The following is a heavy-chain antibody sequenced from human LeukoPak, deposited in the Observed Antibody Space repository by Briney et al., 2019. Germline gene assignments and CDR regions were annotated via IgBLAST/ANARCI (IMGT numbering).Heavy chain of an antibody. CDR1: GFTLSNHW. V-gene: IGHV3-74*01. CDR2: ITNDGSST. Sequence: PGGSLRLSCAASGFTLSNHWMHWVRQVPGKGLVWVARITNDGSSTNYADFVKGRFTISRDNAKNSLYLQMNSLRAEDAALYFCARDPYSGSYGPYYYYYMDVWGKGTTVTISS. J-gene: IGHJ6*03. D-gene: IGHD1-26*01. CDR3: ARDPYSGSYGPYYYYYMDV.